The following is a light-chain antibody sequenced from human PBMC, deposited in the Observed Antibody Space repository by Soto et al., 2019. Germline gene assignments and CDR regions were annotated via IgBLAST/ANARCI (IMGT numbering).Light chain of an antibody. CDR1: KLGDKY. Sequence: SSELTQPPSVSVSPGQTASITCSGDKLGDKYVCWYQQKPGQSPVLVIYQDRKRPSGIPERFSGSNSENTATLTISGTQAMDEADYYCQAWDSSTGEVFGGGTQLTVL. J-gene: IGLJ2*01. CDR3: QAWDSSTGEV. V-gene: IGLV3-1*01. CDR2: QDR.